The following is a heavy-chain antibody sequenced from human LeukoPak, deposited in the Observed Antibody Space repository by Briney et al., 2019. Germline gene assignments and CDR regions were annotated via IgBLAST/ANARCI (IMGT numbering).Heavy chain of an antibody. J-gene: IGHJ4*02. CDR2: IKQDGSEE. CDR1: GFTFSNYW. V-gene: IGHV3-7*01. CDR3: VRDRFGYSDY. Sequence: GGSLRLSCAASGFTFSNYWMSWVGQAPGKGLEWVANIKQDGSEEYYVDSVKGRFTISRDNAKNSLYLQMNSLRADDTAVYYCVRDRFGYSDYWGQGTLVTVSS. D-gene: IGHD3-22*01.